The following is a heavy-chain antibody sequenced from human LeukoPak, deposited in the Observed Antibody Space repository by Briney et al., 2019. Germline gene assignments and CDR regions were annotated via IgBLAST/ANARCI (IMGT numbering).Heavy chain of an antibody. CDR1: GFTFSSYA. D-gene: IGHD6-13*01. CDR3: ARDMWQQLTYAFDI. J-gene: IGHJ3*02. Sequence: GGSLRLSCAASGFTFSSYAMHWVRQAPGKGLEWVAVISYDGSNKYYADSMKGRFTISRDNSKNTLYLQMNSLRAEDTAVYYCARDMWQQLTYAFDIWGQGTMVTVSS. V-gene: IGHV3-30-3*01. CDR2: ISYDGSNK.